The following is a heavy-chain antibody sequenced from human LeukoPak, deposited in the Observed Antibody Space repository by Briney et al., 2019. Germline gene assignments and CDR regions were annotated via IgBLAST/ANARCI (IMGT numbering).Heavy chain of an antibody. Sequence: GSLRLSCAASGFTVSSNYMSWVRQAPGKGLEWVSVIYSGGSTYYADSVKGRFTISRDNSKNTLYLQMNSLRAEDTAVYYCAKDLRPYQGGYFFDYWGQGTLVTVSS. CDR3: AKDLRPYQGGYFFDY. CDR1: GFTVSSNY. CDR2: IYSGGST. D-gene: IGHD5-12*01. V-gene: IGHV3-66*01. J-gene: IGHJ4*02.